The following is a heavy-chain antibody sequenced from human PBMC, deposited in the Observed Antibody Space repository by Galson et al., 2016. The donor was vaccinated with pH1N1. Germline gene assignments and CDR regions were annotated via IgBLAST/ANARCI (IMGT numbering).Heavy chain of an antibody. CDR2: VCSSGSTK. Sequence: SLRLSCAASGFSFGSYEMTWVRQAPGKGLEWVAYVCSSGSTKFYADSVKGRFTISRDNVEKSVYLQMNSLRGEDTAVYYCARDGGYYIDSSGYYLDYWGQGTLVTVSS. CDR1: GFSFGSYE. V-gene: IGHV3-48*03. CDR3: ARDGGYYIDSSGYYLDY. D-gene: IGHD3-22*01. J-gene: IGHJ4*02.